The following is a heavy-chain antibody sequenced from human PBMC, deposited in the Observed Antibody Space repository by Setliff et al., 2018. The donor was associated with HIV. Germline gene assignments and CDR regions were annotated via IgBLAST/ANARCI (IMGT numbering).Heavy chain of an antibody. CDR3: AKARLRLANPLGYNWRRYFDF. Sequence: GGSLRLSCAASGFTFSSYAMSWVRQAPGKGLEWVSAISGSGGSTYYADSVKGRFTISRDNSKNTLYLQMNSLRAEDTAVYYCAKARLRLANPLGYNWRRYFDFWGQGAVVT. CDR1: GFTFSSYA. D-gene: IGHD5-12*01. CDR2: ISGSGGST. V-gene: IGHV3-23*01. J-gene: IGHJ4*02.